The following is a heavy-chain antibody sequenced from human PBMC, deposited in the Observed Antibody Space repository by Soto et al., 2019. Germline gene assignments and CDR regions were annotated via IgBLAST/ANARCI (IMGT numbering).Heavy chain of an antibody. Sequence: QVQLVESGGGVVQPGRSLRLSCAASGFTFSSYGMHWVRQAPGKGLEWVAFIWYDGSNKYYADSVKGRFTISRDNSKNTLYLQMNSLRAEDTAVYYCARDYSSARGSLDYWGQGTLVTVSS. CDR1: GFTFSSYG. D-gene: IGHD5-18*01. CDR2: IWYDGSNK. J-gene: IGHJ4*02. CDR3: ARDYSSARGSLDY. V-gene: IGHV3-33*01.